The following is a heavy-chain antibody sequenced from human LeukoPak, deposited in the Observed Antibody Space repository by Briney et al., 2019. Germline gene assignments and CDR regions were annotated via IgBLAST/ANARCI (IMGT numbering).Heavy chain of an antibody. CDR3: ARASGSYWWFDS. V-gene: IGHV1-2*02. D-gene: IGHD1-26*01. CDR1: GYTFTGYY. CDR2: VNPNSGDT. J-gene: IGHJ5*01. Sequence: GASVKVSCKASGYTFTGYYLHWVRQAPGQGLEWMGCVNPNSGDTNYAQKFQDSVTMTRDTSISTVYMELSRLRSDDTAVYYCARASGSYWWFDSWGQGTLDTVSS.